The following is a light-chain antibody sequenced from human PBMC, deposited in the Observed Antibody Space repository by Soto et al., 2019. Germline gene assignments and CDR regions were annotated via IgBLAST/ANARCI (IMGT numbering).Light chain of an antibody. J-gene: IGKJ1*01. CDR2: HAS. CDR1: QGIGSA. CDR3: QHYNSYGT. V-gene: IGKV1-13*02. Sequence: AIQLTQSPCSLSASVGARVTITCRASQGIGSALAWYQQRPGKAPQILIYHASSLETGVPSRFSGSGSGTEFTLTISSLQPDDFATYYCQHYNSYGTFGQGTKVDIK.